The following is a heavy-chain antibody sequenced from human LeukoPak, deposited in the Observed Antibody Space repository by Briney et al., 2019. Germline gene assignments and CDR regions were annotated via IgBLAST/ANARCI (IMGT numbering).Heavy chain of an antibody. V-gene: IGHV4-34*01. Sequence: SETLSLTCAVYGGSFSGYYWSWIRQPPGKGLEWIGEINHSGSTNYNPSLKSRVTISVDTSKNQFSLKLSSVTAADTAVYYCASGRTYYYDSSAQSDDYWGQGTLVTVSS. CDR1: GGSFSGYY. J-gene: IGHJ4*02. CDR2: INHSGST. CDR3: ASGRTYYYDSSAQSDDY. D-gene: IGHD3-22*01.